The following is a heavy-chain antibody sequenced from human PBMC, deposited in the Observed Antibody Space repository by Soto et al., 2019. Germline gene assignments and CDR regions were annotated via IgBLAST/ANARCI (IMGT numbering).Heavy chain of an antibody. CDR2: ISAYNGNT. Sequence: QVQLVQSGAEVKKPGASVKVSCKASGYTFTGYGISWVRQAPGQGLEWMGWISAYNGNTNYAQKLQGRVTMTTDTSTSTAYMELRSLRSDDTAVYYCARVPGGYCSSTSCYEGDAFDIWGQGTMVTVSS. CDR3: ARVPGGYCSSTSCYEGDAFDI. D-gene: IGHD2-2*01. J-gene: IGHJ3*02. CDR1: GYTFTGYG. V-gene: IGHV1-18*04.